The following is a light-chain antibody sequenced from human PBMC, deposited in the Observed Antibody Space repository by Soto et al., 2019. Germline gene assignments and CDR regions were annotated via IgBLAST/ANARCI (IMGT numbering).Light chain of an antibody. CDR2: SNN. V-gene: IGLV1-44*01. Sequence: QSVLTQPPSASATPGQRVTISCSGSSSNIGSNNVEWYQHLPGTAPKLLIYSNNQGPSGVPDRFSGSKSGTSASLAISGLQSADEGDYFCASWDDTLHGPLFGGGTKLTVL. J-gene: IGLJ2*01. CDR1: SSNIGSNN. CDR3: ASWDDTLHGPL.